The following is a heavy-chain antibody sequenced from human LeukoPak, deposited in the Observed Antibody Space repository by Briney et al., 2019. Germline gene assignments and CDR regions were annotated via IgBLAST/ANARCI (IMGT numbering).Heavy chain of an antibody. CDR1: GYTFTGYY. J-gene: IGHJ6*03. V-gene: IGHV1-2*02. CDR2: INPNSGGT. CDR3: AAGQIDYVWGSYRPYYYYMDV. Sequence: ASVKVSCKASGYTFTGYYMHWVRQAPGQGLEWMGWINPNSGGTNYAQKFQGRVTMTRDTSISTAYMELSRLRSDDTAVYYCAAGQIDYVWGSYRPYYYYMDVWGKGTTVTISS. D-gene: IGHD3-16*02.